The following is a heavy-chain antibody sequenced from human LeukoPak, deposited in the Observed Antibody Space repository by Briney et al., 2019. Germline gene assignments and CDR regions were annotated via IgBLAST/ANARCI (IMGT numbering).Heavy chain of an antibody. CDR1: GDSVSSNIAA. V-gene: IGHV6-1*01. CDR3: ARGYNWGESGFDY. CDR2: TYYRSKWYN. J-gene: IGHJ4*02. D-gene: IGHD1-1*01. Sequence: PSQTLSLTCAISGDSVSSNIAAWHWIRQSPSRGLEWLGRTYYRSKWYNDYAVSVKSRITIKPDTSNNQFSLQLNSVTPEDTAVYYCARGYNWGESGFDYWGQGTLVTVSS.